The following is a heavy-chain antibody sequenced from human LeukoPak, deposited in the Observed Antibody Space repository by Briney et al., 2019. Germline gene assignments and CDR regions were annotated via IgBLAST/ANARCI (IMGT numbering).Heavy chain of an antibody. CDR2: VYSSDNT. Sequence: GGSLRLSCAVSGFTVTLHYMSWVRQAPGKGLEWVSIVYSSDNTSFADSVRGRFTISRDTSKNTLYLQMNTLRAEDTAVYYCAKINSGWFSFECWGQGTLVTVSS. CDR3: AKINSGWFSFEC. D-gene: IGHD6-19*01. V-gene: IGHV3-53*01. J-gene: IGHJ4*02. CDR1: GFTVTLHY.